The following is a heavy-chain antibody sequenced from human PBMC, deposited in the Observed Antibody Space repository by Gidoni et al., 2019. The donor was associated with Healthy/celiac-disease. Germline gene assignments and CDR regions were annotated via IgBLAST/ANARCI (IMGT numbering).Heavy chain of an antibody. CDR3: ARGGGSYSYYGMDV. CDR1: GFTFSSYS. CDR2: ISSSSSTI. D-gene: IGHD1-26*01. Sequence: EVQLVASGGGLVQPGGSLRLSCAASGFTFSSYSMNWVRQAPGKGLEWVSYISSSSSTIYYADSVKGRFTISRENAKNSLYLQMNSLRAEDTAVYYCARGGGSYSYYGMDVWGQGTTVTVSS. V-gene: IGHV3-48*01. J-gene: IGHJ6*02.